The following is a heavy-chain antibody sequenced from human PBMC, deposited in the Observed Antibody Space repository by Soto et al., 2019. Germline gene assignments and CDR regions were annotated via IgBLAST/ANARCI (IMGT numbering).Heavy chain of an antibody. J-gene: IGHJ4*02. D-gene: IGHD5-18*01. CDR3: VRSKGGYSYGTPFDY. Sequence: EVQLEESGGALVQPGRSLRLSCAASGFTFDDYAMHWVRQVLGKGLEWVSSISWNSGNIGYADFVKGRFTTSRDNAKNPLYLQMNSLRPEDTALYYCVRSKGGYSYGTPFDYWGQGTLVTVSS. CDR2: ISWNSGNI. V-gene: IGHV3-9*01. CDR1: GFTFDDYA.